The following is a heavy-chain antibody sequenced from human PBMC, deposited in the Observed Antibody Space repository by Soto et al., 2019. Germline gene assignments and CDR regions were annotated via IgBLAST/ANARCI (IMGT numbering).Heavy chain of an antibody. Sequence: QVQLVESGGGVVQPGRSLRLSCAASGFTFSSYAMHWVRQAPGKGLEWVAVISYDGSNKYYADSVKGRFTISRDNSKNTQYLQMNSLRAEDTAVYYCARDRGQGARATDYFDYWGQGTLVTVSS. CDR1: GFTFSSYA. CDR3: ARDRGQGARATDYFDY. J-gene: IGHJ4*02. V-gene: IGHV3-30-3*01. D-gene: IGHD5-12*01. CDR2: ISYDGSNK.